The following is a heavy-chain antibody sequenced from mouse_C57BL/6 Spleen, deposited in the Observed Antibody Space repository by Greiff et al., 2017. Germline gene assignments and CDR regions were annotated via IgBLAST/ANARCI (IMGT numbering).Heavy chain of an antibody. D-gene: IGHD1-1*01. V-gene: IGHV1-61*01. CDR1: GYTFTSYW. CDR3: ARDYGSSYRYVDV. Sequence: VQLQQSGAELVRPGSSVKLSCKASGYTFTSYWMDWVKQRPGQGLEWIGNIYPSDSETHYNQKFKDKATLTVDKSSSTAYMQLSSLTSEDSAVYYCARDYGSSYRYVDVWGTGTTVTVSS. J-gene: IGHJ1*03. CDR2: IYPSDSET.